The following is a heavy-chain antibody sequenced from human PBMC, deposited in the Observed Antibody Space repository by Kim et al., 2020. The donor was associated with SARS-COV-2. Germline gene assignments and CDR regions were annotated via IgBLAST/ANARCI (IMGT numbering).Heavy chain of an antibody. CDR1: GGSISSYY. V-gene: IGHV4-59*08. D-gene: IGHD5-18*01. CDR3: ARGPDLLTVDTAMVHLDY. J-gene: IGHJ4*01. Sequence: SETLSLTCTVSGGSISSYYWSWIRQPPGKGLEWIGYIYYSGSTNYNPSLKSRVTISVDTSKNQFSLKLSSVTAADTAVHYCARGPDLLTVDTAMVHLDY. CDR2: IYYSGST.